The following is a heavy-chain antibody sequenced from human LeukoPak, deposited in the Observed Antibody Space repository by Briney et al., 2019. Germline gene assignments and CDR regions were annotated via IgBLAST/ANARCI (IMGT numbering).Heavy chain of an antibody. V-gene: IGHV3-21*01. CDR3: ARAELLTVTTDASDI. J-gene: IGHJ3*02. CDR1: GFTFSNYS. CDR2: ISSSSSYI. Sequence: GGSLRLSCAASGFTFSNYSMNWVRQAPGKGLEWVSSISSSSSYIYYADSVKGRFTISRDNAKNSLYLQMNSLRAEDTAVYYCARAELLTVTTDASDIWGQGTMATVSS. D-gene: IGHD4-17*01.